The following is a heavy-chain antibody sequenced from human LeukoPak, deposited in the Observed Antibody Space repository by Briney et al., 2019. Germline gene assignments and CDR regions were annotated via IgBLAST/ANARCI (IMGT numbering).Heavy chain of an antibody. CDR2: IDPNSGGT. CDR3: ARGRGTTMVRGVITNYFDL. Sequence: ASVKVSCRASGYTFTAPYIHWVRQAPGQGLEWMGWIDPNSGGTNYAQKFLGSVTMTGDTSINTAFMELSRLRPVYTGIYCCARGRGTTMVRGVITNYFDLWGRGSLVTVSS. CDR1: GYTFTAPY. D-gene: IGHD3-10*01. J-gene: IGHJ2*01. V-gene: IGHV1-2*02.